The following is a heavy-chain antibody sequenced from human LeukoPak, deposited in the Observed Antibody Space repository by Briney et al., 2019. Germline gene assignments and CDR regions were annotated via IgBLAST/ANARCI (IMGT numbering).Heavy chain of an antibody. CDR3: AREVEQYYYDSSGYYRPPDAFDI. CDR2: INPSGGST. J-gene: IGHJ3*02. D-gene: IGHD3-22*01. V-gene: IGHV1-46*01. CDR1: GYTFTGYY. Sequence: ASVKVSCKASGYTFTGYYMHWVRQAPGQGLEWMGIINPSGGSTSYAQKFQGRVTMTRDMSTSTVYMELSSLRSEDTAVYYCAREVEQYYYDSSGYYRPPDAFDIWGQGTMVTVSS.